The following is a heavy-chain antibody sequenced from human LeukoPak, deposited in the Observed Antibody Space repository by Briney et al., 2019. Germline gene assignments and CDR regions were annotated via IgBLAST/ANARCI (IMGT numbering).Heavy chain of an antibody. Sequence: ASVKASCKTSGYTFTSYRISWVRQAPGQGLEWMGWINPNNGNTDYAQRLQGRLTVTKDTSTSTAYMELRSLRSDDTALYYCARDVGQYCSGGSCYPLDYWGQGTLVTVSS. J-gene: IGHJ4*02. V-gene: IGHV1-18*04. CDR3: ARDVGQYCSGGSCYPLDY. CDR1: GYTFTSYR. CDR2: INPNNGNT. D-gene: IGHD2-15*01.